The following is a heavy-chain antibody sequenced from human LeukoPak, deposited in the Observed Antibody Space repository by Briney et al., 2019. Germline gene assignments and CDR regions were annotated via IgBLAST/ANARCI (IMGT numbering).Heavy chain of an antibody. V-gene: IGHV3-9*01. D-gene: IGHD6-13*01. Sequence: PGGSLRLSCAASGFTFDDYAMHWVRQAPGKGLEWVSGISWNSGSIGYADSVKGRFTISRDNAKNSLYLQMNSLRAEDTALYYCAKVMAGSSWYHIEGPLDIWGQGTMVTVSS. CDR3: AKVMAGSSWYHIEGPLDI. CDR1: GFTFDDYA. J-gene: IGHJ3*02. CDR2: ISWNSGSI.